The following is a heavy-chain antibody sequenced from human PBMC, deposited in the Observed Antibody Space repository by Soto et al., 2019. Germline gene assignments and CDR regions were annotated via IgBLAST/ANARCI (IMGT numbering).Heavy chain of an antibody. Sequence: EVQLLEAGGGLVQPGGSLRLSCAASGFTFSSYAMSWVRQAPGKGLEWVSAISGSGGSTYYADSVKGRFTISRDNSKNTLYQQMNSLRAEDTAVYYWAKEDGYSSSWFEFDYWGQGTLVTVSS. D-gene: IGHD6-13*01. CDR2: ISGSGGST. J-gene: IGHJ4*02. CDR3: AKEDGYSSSWFEFDY. CDR1: GFTFSSYA. V-gene: IGHV3-23*01.